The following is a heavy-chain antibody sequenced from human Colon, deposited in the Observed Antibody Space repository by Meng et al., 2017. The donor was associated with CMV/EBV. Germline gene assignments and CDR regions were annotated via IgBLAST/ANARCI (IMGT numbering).Heavy chain of an antibody. CDR3: AAEYQFLNAPYYEY. Sequence: GESLKISCSASGRNFNRYGVHWVRQAPGKGLEWVATVSHDGDKTYYADSVGGRFAILRDSPKNTVDLQLNSLTTDDTGVYYCAAEYQFLNAPYYEYWGQGALVTVSS. V-gene: IGHV3-30*01. J-gene: IGHJ4*02. CDR2: VSHDGDKT. CDR1: GRNFNRYG. D-gene: IGHD2-2*01.